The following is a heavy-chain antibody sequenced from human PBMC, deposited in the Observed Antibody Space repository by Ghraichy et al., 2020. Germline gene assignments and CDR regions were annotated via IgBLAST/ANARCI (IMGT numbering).Heavy chain of an antibody. V-gene: IGHV4-34*01. CDR2: INHSGST. J-gene: IGHJ6*02. CDR3: AGSSWTVYYYYGMDV. D-gene: IGHD6-13*01. Sequence: SETLSLTCAVYGGSFSGYYWSWIRQPPGKGLEWIGEINHSGSTNYNPSLKSRVTISVDTSKNQFSLKLSSVTAADTAVYYCAGSSWTVYYYYGMDVWGQGTTVTVSS. CDR1: GGSFSGYY.